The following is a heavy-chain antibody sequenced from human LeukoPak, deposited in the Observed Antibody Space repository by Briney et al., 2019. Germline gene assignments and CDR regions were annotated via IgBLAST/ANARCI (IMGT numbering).Heavy chain of an antibody. CDR1: GFTFSSYS. CDR2: IGSSSSYI. D-gene: IGHD2-15*01. Sequence: MPGGSLRLSCAASGFTFSSYSMNWVRQAPGKGLEWVSSIGSSSSYIYYADSVKGRFTISRDNAKNSLYLQMNSLRAEDTAVYYCARVCGGSCYGTDYWGQGTLVTVSS. J-gene: IGHJ4*02. CDR3: ARVCGGSCYGTDY. V-gene: IGHV3-21*01.